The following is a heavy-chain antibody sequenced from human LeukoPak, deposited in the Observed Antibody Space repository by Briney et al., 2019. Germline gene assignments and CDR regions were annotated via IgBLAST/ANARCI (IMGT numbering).Heavy chain of an antibody. V-gene: IGHV3-20*04. CDR2: INWNGGST. Sequence: GGSLRLSCAASGFTFDDYGMNWVRQAPGKGLEWVSGINWNGGSTGYADSVKGRFTISRDNAKNSLYLQMNSLRAEDTALYYCARVGYSSGHYYFDYWGQGTLVTVSS. J-gene: IGHJ4*02. CDR3: ARVGYSSGHYYFDY. D-gene: IGHD6-19*01. CDR1: GFTFDDYG.